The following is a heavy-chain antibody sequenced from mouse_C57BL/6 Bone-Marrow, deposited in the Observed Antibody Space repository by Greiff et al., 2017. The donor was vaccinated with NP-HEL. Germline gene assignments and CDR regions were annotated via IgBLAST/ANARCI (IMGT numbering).Heavy chain of an antibody. CDR3: ARWHLLWCPDY. Sequence: VQLQQSGPELVKPGASVKISCKASGYAFSSSWMNWVKQRPGKGLEWIGRIYPGDGDTNYNGKFKGKATMTADKSSSTAYMQLSSLTSEDSSFYFCARWHLLWCPDYWGQGTTLTVSS. D-gene: IGHD2-13*01. CDR1: GYAFSSSW. V-gene: IGHV1-82*01. CDR2: IYPGDGDT. J-gene: IGHJ2*01.